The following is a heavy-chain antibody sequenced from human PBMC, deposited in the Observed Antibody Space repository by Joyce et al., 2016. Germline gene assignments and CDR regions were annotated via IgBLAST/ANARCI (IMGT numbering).Heavy chain of an antibody. V-gene: IGHV3-48*01. Sequence: EVQLVESGGDLVHPGGTLRLSCAASGFTFSCYSMNWVRQAPGKGLEWVSYMSTAGGAIYDADSVMGRFTISRDNAKNSLYLQMYSLRAEDTAVYYCARDPGYTTGWYALDIWGHGTMVTVSS. D-gene: IGHD6-19*01. CDR2: MSTAGGAI. J-gene: IGHJ3*02. CDR3: ARDPGYTTGWYALDI. CDR1: GFTFSCYS.